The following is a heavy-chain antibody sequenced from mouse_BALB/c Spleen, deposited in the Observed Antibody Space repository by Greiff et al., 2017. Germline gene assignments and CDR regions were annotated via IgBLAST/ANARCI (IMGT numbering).Heavy chain of an antibody. D-gene: IGHD2-4*01. V-gene: IGHV1S126*01. Sequence: VQLVESGPQLVRPGASVKISCKASGYSFTSYWMHWVKQRPGQGLEWIGMIDPSDSETRLNQKFKDKATLTVDKSSSTAYMQLSSPTSEDSAVYYCARDYDKGYYAMDYWGQGTSVTVSA. CDR1: GYSFTSYW. CDR2: IDPSDSET. J-gene: IGHJ4*01. CDR3: ARDYDKGYYAMDY.